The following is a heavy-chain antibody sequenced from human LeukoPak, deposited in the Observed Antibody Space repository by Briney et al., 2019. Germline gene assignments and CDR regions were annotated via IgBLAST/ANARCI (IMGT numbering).Heavy chain of an antibody. D-gene: IGHD5-12*01. V-gene: IGHV3-23*01. Sequence: PGGSLRLSCAASGFSFNNYSMNWVRQAPGKGLEWVSLIVASSGSTFYADSVKGRFTISRDSSKNTLYLQMNSLRAEDMAVYYCAKGAYDYIEMGYFDYWGQGTLVTVSS. CDR3: AKGAYDYIEMGYFDY. CDR1: GFSFNNYS. CDR2: IVASSGST. J-gene: IGHJ4*02.